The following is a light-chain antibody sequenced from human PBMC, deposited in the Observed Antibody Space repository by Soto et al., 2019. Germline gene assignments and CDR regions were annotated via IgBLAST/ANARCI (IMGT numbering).Light chain of an antibody. CDR3: QQYGSSPPYT. V-gene: IGKV3-20*01. CDR2: GAS. J-gene: IGKJ2*01. Sequence: EIVLTQSPGTLSLSPGERATLSCRASQSVSSRYLAWYQQKPGQAPRLLMYGASSRATGIPDRFSGSGSGPDFTLTISRLEPEDFAVYYCQQYGSSPPYTFGQGTKPEIK. CDR1: QSVSSRY.